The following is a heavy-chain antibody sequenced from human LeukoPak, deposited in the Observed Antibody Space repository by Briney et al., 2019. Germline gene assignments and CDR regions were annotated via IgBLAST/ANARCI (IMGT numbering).Heavy chain of an antibody. J-gene: IGHJ6*02. Sequence: GGSLRLSCAASGFTFDDYAMHWVRQAPGKGLEWVAVISYDGSNKYYADSVKGRFTISRDNSKNTLYLQMNSLRAEDTAVYYCAIIPTAAGRPRCYYYGMDVWGQGTTVTVSS. CDR3: AIIPTAAGRPRCYYYGMDV. V-gene: IGHV3-30*03. CDR2: ISYDGSNK. CDR1: GFTFDDYA. D-gene: IGHD6-13*01.